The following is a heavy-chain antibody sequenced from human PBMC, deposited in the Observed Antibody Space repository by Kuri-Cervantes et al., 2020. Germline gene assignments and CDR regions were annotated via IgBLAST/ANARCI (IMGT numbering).Heavy chain of an antibody. J-gene: IGHJ3*02. CDR1: GGSINRDSYF. V-gene: IGHV4-39*01. D-gene: IGHD1-7*01. CDR2: VYYNGST. Sequence: SETLSLTCTVSGGSINRDSYFWGWIRQPPGKGLELIGSVYYNGSTYYKPSLKSRVTISIDTSKNQFSLGLTSVTAADTAVYYCANLNWRRPVGAFDIWGQGTMVTVSS. CDR3: ANLNWRRPVGAFDI.